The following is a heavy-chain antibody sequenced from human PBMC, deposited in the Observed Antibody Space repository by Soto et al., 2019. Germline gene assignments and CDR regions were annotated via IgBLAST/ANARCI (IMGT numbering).Heavy chain of an antibody. CDR2: ISGRNPYT. D-gene: IGHD7-27*01. V-gene: IGHV3-11*05. J-gene: IGHJ4*02. CDR3: VRSHLNGEAFDY. Sequence: QVHLVESGGGLVKPGGSLRLSCAASGFTFSDYYMNWIRQAPGKGLEWISYISGRNPYTYYADFVEGRFTISRDNAATSLYLQMNSLRAEDTAVYYCVRSHLNGEAFDYWGQGTLVTVSS. CDR1: GFTFSDYY.